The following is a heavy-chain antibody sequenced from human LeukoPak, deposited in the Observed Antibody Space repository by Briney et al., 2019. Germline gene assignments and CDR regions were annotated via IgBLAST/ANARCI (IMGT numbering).Heavy chain of an antibody. J-gene: IGHJ5*02. D-gene: IGHD1-26*01. CDR1: GGSISSYY. CDR3: ARESYSGSYYRFDP. CDR2: IYTSGSP. V-gene: IGHV4-4*07. Sequence: SETLSLTCTVSGGSISSYYWSWIRQPAGKGLEWIGRIYTSGSPNYNPSLKSRVTMSVDTSKNQFSLKLSSVTAADTAVYYCARESYSGSYYRFDPWGQGTLVTVSS.